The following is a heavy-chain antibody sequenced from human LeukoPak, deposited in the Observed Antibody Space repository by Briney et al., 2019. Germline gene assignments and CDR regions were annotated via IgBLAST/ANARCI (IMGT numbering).Heavy chain of an antibody. D-gene: IGHD3-22*01. CDR1: GYTFTSYY. Sequence: ASVKVSCKASGYTFTSYYMHWVRQAPGQGLEWIGIINPSGGSTSYAQKFQGRVTMTRDTSTSTVYMELSSLRSEDTAVYYCARRGYYYDSSGYYYYFDYWGQGTLVTVSS. CDR3: ARRGYYYDSSGYYYYFDY. V-gene: IGHV1-46*01. CDR2: INPSGGST. J-gene: IGHJ4*02.